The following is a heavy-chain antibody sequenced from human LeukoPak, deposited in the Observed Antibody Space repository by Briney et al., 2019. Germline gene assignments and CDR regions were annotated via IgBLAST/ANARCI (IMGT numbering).Heavy chain of an antibody. D-gene: IGHD3-22*01. Sequence: GESLKISCKGSGYSFTSYWIGWVRQMSGKGLEWMGIIYPVDSDARYSPSFQGQVTISVDKSIGTAYLQWSSLKASDTAMYYCARSTSDYYSADYWGQGTLVTVSS. CDR1: GYSFTSYW. CDR2: IYPVDSDA. CDR3: ARSTSDYYSADY. V-gene: IGHV5-51*01. J-gene: IGHJ4*02.